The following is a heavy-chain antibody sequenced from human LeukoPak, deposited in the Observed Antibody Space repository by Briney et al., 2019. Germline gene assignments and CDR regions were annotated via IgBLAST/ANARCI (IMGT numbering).Heavy chain of an antibody. CDR3: AKDGNNDFWSGYYYYFDY. D-gene: IGHD3-3*01. CDR2: ISGSGGST. J-gene: IGHJ4*02. V-gene: IGHV3-23*01. Sequence: GGSLRLSCAASGVTFSSYAMNWVRQAPGKGLEGVSAISGSGGSTYYADSMKGRFTISRHNSKNTLYLQMNTLRAEDTAVYYCAKDGNNDFWSGYYYYFDYWGQGTLVTVSS. CDR1: GVTFSSYA.